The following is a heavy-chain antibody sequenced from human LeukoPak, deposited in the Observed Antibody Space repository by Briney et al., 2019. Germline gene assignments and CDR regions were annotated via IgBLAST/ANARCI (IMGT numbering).Heavy chain of an antibody. D-gene: IGHD3-10*01. CDR3: ASVRRGFGESSKYYAYYYMGV. V-gene: IGHV4-39*01. CDR2: IYYSGST. J-gene: IGHJ6*03. Sequence: PSETLSLTCTVSGGSISSSSYYWGWIRQPPGRGLEWVGNIYYSGSTYYNPSLKSRVTISLDTSKNQFSLKLSSVTAADTAVYYCASVRRGFGESSKYYAYYYMGVWGKGTTVTISS. CDR1: GGSISSSSYY.